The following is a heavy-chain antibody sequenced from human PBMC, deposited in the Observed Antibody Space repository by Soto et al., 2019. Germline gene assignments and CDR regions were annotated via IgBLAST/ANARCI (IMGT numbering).Heavy chain of an antibody. D-gene: IGHD3-22*01. V-gene: IGHV4-59*01. Sequence: SETLSLTCTVSGGSISSYYWSWIRQPPGKGLEWIGYIYHSGSTNYNPSLKSRVTISVDTSKNQFSLKLSSVTAADTAVYYCATSHYYDSSGFYDYWGQGTLVTVSS. CDR3: ATSHYYDSSGFYDY. CDR2: IYHSGST. CDR1: GGSISSYY. J-gene: IGHJ4*02.